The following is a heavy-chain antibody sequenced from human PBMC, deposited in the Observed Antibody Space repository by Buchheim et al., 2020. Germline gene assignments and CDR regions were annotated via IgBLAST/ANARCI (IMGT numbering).Heavy chain of an antibody. J-gene: IGHJ6*03. V-gene: IGHV3-21*01. CDR3: ARGPSRWRLGELSFRTYYYMDV. Sequence: EVQLVESGGGLVKPGGSLRLSCAASGFTFSSYSMNWVRQVPGKGLEWVSSISSSSSYIYYADSVKGRFTISRDNAKNSLYLQMNSLRAEDTAVYYCARGPSRWRLGELSFRTYYYMDVWGKGTT. CDR1: GFTFSSYS. D-gene: IGHD3-16*02. CDR2: ISSSSSYI.